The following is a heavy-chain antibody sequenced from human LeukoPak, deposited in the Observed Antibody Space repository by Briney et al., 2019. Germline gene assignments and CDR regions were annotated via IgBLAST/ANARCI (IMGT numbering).Heavy chain of an antibody. CDR1: GYSFTSYC. V-gene: IGHV5-51*01. D-gene: IGHD1-26*01. CDR2: IYPGDSGP. Sequence: GESLQISCKVSGYSFTSYCIGWVRQMPGKGLEWMGIIYPGDSGPTYSPSFQGHVTISVDKSINTTYLQWSSLQASDTAMYYCGMSGDRVPLQDDVFDVWGQGTMVTVST. CDR3: GMSGDRVPLQDDVFDV. J-gene: IGHJ3*01.